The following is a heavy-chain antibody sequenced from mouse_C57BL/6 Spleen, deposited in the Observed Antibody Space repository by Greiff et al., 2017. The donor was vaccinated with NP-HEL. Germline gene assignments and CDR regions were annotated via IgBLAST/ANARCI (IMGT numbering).Heavy chain of an antibody. D-gene: IGHD2-5*01. J-gene: IGHJ1*03. CDR3: AREGNSNYGGYFDV. CDR1: GYTFTSYW. V-gene: IGHV1-64*01. Sequence: QVQLQQSGAELVKPGASVKLSCKASGYTFTSYWMHWVKQRPGQGLEWIGMIHPNSGSTNYHEKFKSKATLTVDKSSSTAYMQLSSLTSEDSAVYYCAREGNSNYGGYFDVWGTGTTVTVSS. CDR2: IHPNSGST.